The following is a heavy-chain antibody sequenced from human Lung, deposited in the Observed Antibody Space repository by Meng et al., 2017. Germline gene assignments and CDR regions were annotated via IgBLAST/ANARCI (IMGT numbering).Heavy chain of an antibody. CDR3: ARDEDISAAGKLFGDY. V-gene: IGHV1-2*06. Sequence: QGQLVQSGAEVTKPGASVTVSCKASGYTFPDYWLHWVRRAPGQGLEWMGRINPKSGDTHYAQRFQGRVTMTGDTSISTAYMELSGLRSDDTAMYYCARDEDISAAGKLFGDYWGQGTLVTVSS. D-gene: IGHD6-13*01. CDR2: INPKSGDT. CDR1: GYTFPDYW. J-gene: IGHJ4*02.